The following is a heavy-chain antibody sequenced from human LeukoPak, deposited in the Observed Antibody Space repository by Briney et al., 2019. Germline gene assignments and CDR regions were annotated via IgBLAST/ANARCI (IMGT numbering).Heavy chain of an antibody. CDR1: GGSVRSDNYY. CDR3: AKGGHSSGWYHDY. J-gene: IGHJ4*02. V-gene: IGHV4-61*01. Sequence: SSETLSLTCIVSGGSVRSDNYYWSWIRRPPGRGLEWIGYIYYSGSTNYNPSLKSRITISVDTSKNQFSLKLSSVTAADTAVYYCAKGGHSSGWYHDYWGQGTLVTVSS. D-gene: IGHD6-19*01. CDR2: IYYSGST.